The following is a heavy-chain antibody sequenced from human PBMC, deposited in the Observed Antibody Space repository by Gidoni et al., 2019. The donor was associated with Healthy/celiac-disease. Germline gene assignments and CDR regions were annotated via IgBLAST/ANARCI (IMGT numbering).Heavy chain of an antibody. CDR1: GFTFSSYG. J-gene: IGHJ4*02. CDR3: AREPDYGDYGHYFDY. CDR2: IWYDGSNK. D-gene: IGHD4-17*01. V-gene: IGHV3-33*01. Sequence: QVQLVESGGGVVQPGRSLRLSCAASGFTFSSYGMHWVRQAPGKGLEWVAVIWYDGSNKYYADSVKGRLTIYRDNSKNTLYLKMNSLRAEDTAVYYCAREPDYGDYGHYFDYWGQGTLVTVSS.